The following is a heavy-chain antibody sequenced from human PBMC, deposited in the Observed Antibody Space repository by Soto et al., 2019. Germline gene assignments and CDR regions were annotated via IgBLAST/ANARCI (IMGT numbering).Heavy chain of an antibody. CDR1: GYTLTELS. CDR3: ATDRGYCTNGVCHQTSDY. D-gene: IGHD2-8*01. Sequence: ASVKVSCKVSGYTLTELSMHWVRQAPGKGLEWMGGFDPEDGETIYAQKFQGRVTMTEDTSTDTAYMELSSLRSEDTAVYYCATDRGYCTNGVCHQTSDYWGQGTLVTVSS. CDR2: FDPEDGET. J-gene: IGHJ4*02. V-gene: IGHV1-24*01.